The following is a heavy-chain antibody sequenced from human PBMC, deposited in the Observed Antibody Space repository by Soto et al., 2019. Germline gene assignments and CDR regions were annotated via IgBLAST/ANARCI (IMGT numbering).Heavy chain of an antibody. CDR3: ARGRLQGWIRKSIKENWFDP. Sequence: SETLSLTCAVYGGSFRGFYWSWIRQPPGKGLDWIGEINHSGSTNYNPSLKSRVTISVDTSKNQFSLKLSSVTAADTAVYYCARGRLQGWIRKSIKENWFDPWGQGTLVTVSS. CDR2: INHSGST. V-gene: IGHV4-34*01. J-gene: IGHJ5*02. D-gene: IGHD2-21*01. CDR1: GGSFRGFY.